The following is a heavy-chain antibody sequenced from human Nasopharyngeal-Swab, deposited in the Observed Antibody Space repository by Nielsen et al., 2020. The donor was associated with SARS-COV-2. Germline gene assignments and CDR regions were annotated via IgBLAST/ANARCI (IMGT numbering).Heavy chain of an antibody. Sequence: GESLKISCAASGFTFNNYNFNWVRQAPVKGLEWVSSISSSSSYIYYADSVKGRFTISRDNAKNSLYLQMNSLRAEDRAVYYCARDGSDYDFWSAYFMDVWGQGTTVTVSS. CDR3: ARDGSDYDFWSAYFMDV. J-gene: IGHJ6*02. CDR1: GFTFNNYN. V-gene: IGHV3-21*01. CDR2: ISSSSSYI. D-gene: IGHD3-3*01.